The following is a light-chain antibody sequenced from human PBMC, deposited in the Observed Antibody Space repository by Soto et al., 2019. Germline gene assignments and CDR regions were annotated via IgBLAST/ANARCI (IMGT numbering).Light chain of an antibody. CDR3: EQYDKSIT. Sequence: EIVLTPSPATLSLSPGERATLSCRASQSVSSSYLAWYQQKPGQAPRLLIYGASSRATGIPDRFSGSGSGTNFTLTINSLEPEDFAVYYCEQYDKSITFGGGTKV. V-gene: IGKV3-20*01. CDR2: GAS. J-gene: IGKJ4*01. CDR1: QSVSSSY.